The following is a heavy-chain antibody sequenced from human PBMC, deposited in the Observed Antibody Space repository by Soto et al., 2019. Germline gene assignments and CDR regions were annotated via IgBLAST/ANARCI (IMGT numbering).Heavy chain of an antibody. CDR2: ISYDGSLQ. Sequence: QAQLVESGGGVVQPGRSLRLSCAASGFAFSSYGMHWVRQAPGTGLEWVAVISYDGSLQHYADSVKGRFTISKDNAKNMVLLQMSSLRAEDTAVYYCVPDRVYSHASVPSSWVQGTLVSVSS. CDR1: GFAFSSYG. CDR3: VPDRVYSHASVPSS. J-gene: IGHJ5*02. D-gene: IGHD5-18*01. V-gene: IGHV3-30*03.